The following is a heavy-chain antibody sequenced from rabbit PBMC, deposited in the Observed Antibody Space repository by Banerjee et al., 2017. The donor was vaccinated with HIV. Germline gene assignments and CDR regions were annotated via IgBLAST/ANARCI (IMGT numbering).Heavy chain of an antibody. Sequence: QSLEESGGGLVQPEGSLTLACIASGFSLSSSYYISWVRQAPGKGLEWIGCIDTNSGSTWYATWAKGRFTISKASSTTVTLQVTSLTAADTATYFCARGVGINYYTSYFNLWGPGTLVTVS. CDR2: IDTNSGST. J-gene: IGHJ4*01. CDR1: GFSLSSSYY. CDR3: ARGVGINYYTSYFNL. D-gene: IGHD8-1*01. V-gene: IGHV1S40*01.